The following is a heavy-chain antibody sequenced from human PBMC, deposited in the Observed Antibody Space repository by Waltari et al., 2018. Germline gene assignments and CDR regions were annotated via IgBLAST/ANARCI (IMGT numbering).Heavy chain of an antibody. D-gene: IGHD2-21*02. CDR2: IYHSGST. V-gene: IGHV4-38-2*02. CDR3: ARDRFRAYCGGDCYTPFAY. CDR1: GYSISSGYY. J-gene: IGHJ4*01. Sequence: QVQLQESGPGLVKPSETLSLTCAVSGYSISSGYYWGWIRQPPGKGLEWIGSIYHSGSTYYNPSLKSRVTISVDTSKNQFSLKLSSVTAADTAVYYCARDRFRAYCGGDCYTPFAYWGHGTLVTVSS.